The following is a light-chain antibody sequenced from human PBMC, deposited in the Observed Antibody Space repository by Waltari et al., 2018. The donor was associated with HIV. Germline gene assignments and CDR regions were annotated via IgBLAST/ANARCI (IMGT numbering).Light chain of an antibody. CDR3: QQYGTSPLT. V-gene: IGKV3-20*01. J-gene: IGKJ3*01. CDR1: HSVSSFF. Sequence: EIVLTQSPGPLSLSPGESATLSCRASHSVSSFFSWHHHKPGQFPRLLIYGASSRAAGIPDRFSGTGSGTDFTLTINSLEPEDFAVYYCQQYGTSPLTFGPGTKVDIK. CDR2: GAS.